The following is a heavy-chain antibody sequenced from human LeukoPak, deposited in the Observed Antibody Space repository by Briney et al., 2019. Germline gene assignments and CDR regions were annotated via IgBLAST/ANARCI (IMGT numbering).Heavy chain of an antibody. CDR3: AKDIGRYDGRGDHFDY. D-gene: IGHD3-22*01. CDR1: GFIFDDYA. CDR2: TSWDGRIA. V-gene: IGHV3-43D*03. J-gene: IGHJ4*02. Sequence: PGGSLRLSGAASGFIFDDYAMHWVRQAPGKGLEWVSLTSWDGRIALYADSVKGRFTISRDNTRNSLYLQMDRLRPEDTAFYFCAKDIGRYDGRGDHFDYWGQGTLVTVSS.